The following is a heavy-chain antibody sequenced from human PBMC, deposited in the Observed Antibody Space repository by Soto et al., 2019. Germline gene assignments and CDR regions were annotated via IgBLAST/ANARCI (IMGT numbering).Heavy chain of an antibody. V-gene: IGHV1-18*01. CDR3: ASVERTPGIAVAGLEGNWFDP. CDR1: GYTFTSYG. CDR2: ISAYNGNT. Sequence: GASVKVSCKASGYTFTSYGISWVRQAPGQGLEWMGWISAYNGNTNYAQKLQGRVTMTTDTSTSTAYMELRSLRSDDTAVYYCASVERTPGIAVAGLEGNWFDPWGQGTLVTVSS. J-gene: IGHJ5*02. D-gene: IGHD6-19*01.